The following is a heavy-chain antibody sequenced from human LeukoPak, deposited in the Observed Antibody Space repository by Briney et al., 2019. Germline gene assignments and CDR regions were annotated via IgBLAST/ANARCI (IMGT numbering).Heavy chain of an antibody. CDR3: ARHIAAAGFDY. CDR1: GFTFSSYA. V-gene: IGHV3-64*01. Sequence: PGGSLRLSCAASGFTFSSYAMHWVRQAPGKGLEYVSAISSNGGSTYYANSVKGRFTISRDNSKNTLYLQMGSLRAEDMAVYYCARHIAAAGFDYWGQGTLLTVSS. J-gene: IGHJ4*02. D-gene: IGHD6-13*01. CDR2: ISSNGGST.